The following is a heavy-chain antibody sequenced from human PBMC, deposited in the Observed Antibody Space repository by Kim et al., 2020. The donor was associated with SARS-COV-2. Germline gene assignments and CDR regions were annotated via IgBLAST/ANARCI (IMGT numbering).Heavy chain of an antibody. CDR2: ISYDGINQ. Sequence: GGSLRLSCAASGFIFNNYAMHWVRQAPARGLEWVAVISYDGINQYYVDSVKGRFTISRDSSEKTVYLQMNSLRVEDTAVYYCAKDELNSVIGTFVHCGQGTLVTVSS. CDR1: GFIFNNYA. J-gene: IGHJ4*02. CDR3: AKDELNSVIGTFVH. V-gene: IGHV3-30*18. D-gene: IGHD3-10*01.